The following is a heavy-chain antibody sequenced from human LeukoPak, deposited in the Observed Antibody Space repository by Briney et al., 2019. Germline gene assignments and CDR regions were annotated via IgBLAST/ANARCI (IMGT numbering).Heavy chain of an antibody. D-gene: IGHD2-2*01. CDR3: ARLDPLRYCSSTSCPPGDY. J-gene: IGHJ4*02. CDR1: GGSISSYY. CDR2: IYYSGST. Sequence: PSETLSLTCTVSGGSISSYYWSWIRQPPGKGPEWIGYIYYSGSTNYNPSLKSRVTISVDTSKNQFSLKLSSVTAADTAVYYCARLDPLRYCSSTSCPPGDYWGQGTLVTVSS. V-gene: IGHV4-59*08.